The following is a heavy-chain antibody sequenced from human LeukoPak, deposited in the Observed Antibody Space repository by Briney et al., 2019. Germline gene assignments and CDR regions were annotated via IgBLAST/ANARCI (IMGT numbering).Heavy chain of an antibody. CDR2: IYYSGST. CDR1: GVSISSGGYY. V-gene: IGHV4-31*03. CDR3: ARVHLRYGDYGFNAFDI. J-gene: IGHJ3*02. D-gene: IGHD4-17*01. Sequence: SETLSLTCTVSGVSISSGGYYWSWIRQHPGKGLEWIGYIYYSGSTYYNPSLKSRVTISVDTSKNQFSLKLSSVTAADTAVYYCARVHLRYGDYGFNAFDIWGQGTMVTVSS.